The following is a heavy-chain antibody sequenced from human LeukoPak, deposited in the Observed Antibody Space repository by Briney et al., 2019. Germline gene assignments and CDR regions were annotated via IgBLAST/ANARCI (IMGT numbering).Heavy chain of an antibody. CDR1: GFTFSSYT. V-gene: IGHV3-21*01. CDR3: ATPPLEGGF. D-gene: IGHD1-1*01. J-gene: IGHJ4*02. CDR2: ISSSSSYI. Sequence: PGGSLRLCCAASGFTFSSYTMNWVRQAPGKGLEWVSSISSSSSYIYYADSMKGRFTISRDNVKNSLYLQMNSLRAADTAVYYCATPPLEGGFWGQGTLVTVSS.